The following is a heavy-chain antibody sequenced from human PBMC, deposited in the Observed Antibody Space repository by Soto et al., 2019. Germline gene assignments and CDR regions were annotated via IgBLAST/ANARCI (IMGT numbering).Heavy chain of an antibody. CDR1: GGTFSSYA. CDR2: IIPIFGTA. V-gene: IGHV1-69*01. CDR3: AREGPIAAAGSFDY. Sequence: QVQLVQSGAEVKKPGSSVKVSCKASGGTFSSYAISWVRQAPGQGLEWMGGIIPIFGTANYAQKFQGRVTITADESTSTAYRELSSLRSEDTAVYYCAREGPIAAAGSFDYWGQGTLVTVSS. J-gene: IGHJ4*02. D-gene: IGHD6-13*01.